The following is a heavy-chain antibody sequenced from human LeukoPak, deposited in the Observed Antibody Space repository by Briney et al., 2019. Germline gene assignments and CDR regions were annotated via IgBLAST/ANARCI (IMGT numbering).Heavy chain of an antibody. CDR1: GFPFTNAW. Sequence: KAGGSLRLSCVVSGFPFTNAWMSWVRQAPGKGLKWVGRVRSKTEGEITEYAAPVKGRFTMSRDDSKNTLYLQMNGLKTEDTAVYYCTTDVHSYFSDSTGYYPRGWYFDYWGQGTLVTVSS. CDR2: VRSKTEGEIT. CDR3: TTDVHSYFSDSTGYYPRGWYFDY. J-gene: IGHJ4*02. D-gene: IGHD3-22*01. V-gene: IGHV3-15*01.